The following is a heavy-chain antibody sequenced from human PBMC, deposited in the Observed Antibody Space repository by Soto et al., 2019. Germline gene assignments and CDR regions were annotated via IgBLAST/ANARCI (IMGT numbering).Heavy chain of an antibody. Sequence: PGGSLRLSCAASGFTFDDYAMHWVRQAPGKGLEWVSGISWHSGSIAYADSVKGRFTISRDNAKNSLYLQMNSLRAEDTALYYCAKASFPTEYSRSWGSFDYWGQGSLVTVSS. CDR2: ISWHSGSI. V-gene: IGHV3-9*01. CDR1: GFTFDDYA. CDR3: AKASFPTEYSRSWGSFDY. J-gene: IGHJ4*02. D-gene: IGHD6-13*01.